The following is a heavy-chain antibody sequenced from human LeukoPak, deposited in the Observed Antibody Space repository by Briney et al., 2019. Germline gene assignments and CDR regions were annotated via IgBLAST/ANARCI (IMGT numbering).Heavy chain of an antibody. V-gene: IGHV1-2*02. CDR2: INPNSGGT. J-gene: IGHJ4*02. CDR3: ARLFSGYRGYYFDY. CDR1: GYTFTGYY. Sequence: ASVKVSCKASGYTFTGYYMHWMRQAPGQGLEWMGWINPNSGGTNYAQKFQGRVTMTRDTSISTACMELSRLRSDDTAVYYCARLFSGYRGYYFDYWGQGTLVTVSS. D-gene: IGHD3-22*01.